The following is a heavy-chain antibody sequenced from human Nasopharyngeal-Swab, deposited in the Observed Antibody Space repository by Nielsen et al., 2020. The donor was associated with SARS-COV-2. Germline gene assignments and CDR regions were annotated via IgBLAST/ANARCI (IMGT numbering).Heavy chain of an antibody. CDR3: ARVTGTPEYFQH. CDR1: GFTFSSYS. CDR2: ISSSSSYI. V-gene: IGHV3-21*01. D-gene: IGHD3-10*01. Sequence: GESLKISCAASGFTFSSYSMNWVRQAPGKGLEWVSSISSSSSYIYYADSVKGRFTISRDNAKNSLYLQVNSLRAEDTAVYYCARVTGTPEYFQHWGQGTLVTVSS. J-gene: IGHJ1*01.